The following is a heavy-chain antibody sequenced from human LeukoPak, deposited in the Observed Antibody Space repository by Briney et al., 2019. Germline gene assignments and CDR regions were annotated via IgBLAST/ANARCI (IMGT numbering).Heavy chain of an antibody. V-gene: IGHV3-23*01. Sequence: PGGSLRLSCAASGFTFSTYAMSWVRQAPGKGLEWVSVISGSGSSTYYADSVKGRFTISRDNSKNTLYLQMNSLRAEDTAVYYRAKEMATIRAFDFRGQGTMVTVSS. D-gene: IGHD5-24*01. CDR2: ISGSGSST. CDR1: GFTFSTYA. CDR3: AKEMATIRAFDF. J-gene: IGHJ3*01.